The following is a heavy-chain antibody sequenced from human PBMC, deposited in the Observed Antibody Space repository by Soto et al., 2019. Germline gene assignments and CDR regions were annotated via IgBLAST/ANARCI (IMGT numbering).Heavy chain of an antibody. V-gene: IGHV2-5*01. D-gene: IGHD6-19*01. CDR1: GFSLSTSGVG. CDR2: VYWNDDK. CDR3: ARLAVAGTRGYFDH. J-gene: IGHJ4*02. Sequence: QITLKESGPTLVKPTQTLTLTCTFSGFSLSTSGVGVGWIRQPPGKALEWLALVYWNDDKHYSPSLKNSLTITKDTSKNQVVLTMTNMDPVDTATYYCARLAVAGTRGYFDHWGQGTLVTVSS.